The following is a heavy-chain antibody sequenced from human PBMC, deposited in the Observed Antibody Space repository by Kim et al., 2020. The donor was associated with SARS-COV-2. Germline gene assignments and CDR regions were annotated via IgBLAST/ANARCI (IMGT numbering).Heavy chain of an antibody. CDR3: AREVSPVDYDSSGYYLDY. CDR1: GGSISSSNW. D-gene: IGHD3-22*01. Sequence: SETLSLTCAVSGGSISSSNWWSWVSQPPGKGLEWIGEIYHSGSTNYNPSLKSRVTISVDKSKNQFSLKLSSVTAADTAVYYCAREVSPVDYDSSGYYLDYWGQGTLVTVSS. CDR2: IYHSGST. J-gene: IGHJ4*02. V-gene: IGHV4-4*02.